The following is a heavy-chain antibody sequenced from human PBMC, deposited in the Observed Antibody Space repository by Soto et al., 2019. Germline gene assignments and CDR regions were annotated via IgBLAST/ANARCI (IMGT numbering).Heavy chain of an antibody. CDR3: GRQAALWEKVDF. V-gene: IGHV3-74*02. D-gene: IGHD3-10*01. CDR2: IETDGTTQ. Sequence: EEQLVESGGGLVQPGGSLRLSCVVSGFTFAKYWMHWVRQAPGKGLVWVARIETDGTTQTYADSVEGRFTISRDNAKNTMYLHVHSLSAEDTGVYYCGRQAALWEKVDFRGHGTPVTVSP. J-gene: IGHJ1*01. CDR1: GFTFAKYW.